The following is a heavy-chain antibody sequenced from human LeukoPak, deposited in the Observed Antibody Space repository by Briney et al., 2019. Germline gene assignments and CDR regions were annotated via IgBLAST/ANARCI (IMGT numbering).Heavy chain of an antibody. CDR1: GSTFSSYT. J-gene: IGHJ6*02. V-gene: IGHV1-69*04. D-gene: IGHD1-1*01. CDR3: ARDPYNWNGRGPPYYYYGMDV. CDR2: IIPILGIA. Sequence: SVKVSCKASGSTFSSYTISWVRQAPGQGLEWMGRIIPILGIANYAQKFQGRVTITADKSTSTAYMELSSLRSEDTAVYYCARDPYNWNGRGPPYYYYGMDVWGQGTTVTVSS.